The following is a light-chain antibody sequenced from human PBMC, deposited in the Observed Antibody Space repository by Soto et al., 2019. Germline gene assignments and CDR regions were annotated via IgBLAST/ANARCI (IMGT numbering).Light chain of an antibody. V-gene: IGLV2-14*01. J-gene: IGLJ1*01. CDR3: SSYTSSSTHYV. Sequence: QSALTQPASVSGSPGQSITISCTGTSSDVGGYNYVSWYQQHPGKAPKLMIYDVSNRPSGVSTRFSGSKSGNTASPTISGLQAEDEADYYCSSYTSSSTHYVFGTGTKVTVL. CDR1: SSDVGGYNY. CDR2: DVS.